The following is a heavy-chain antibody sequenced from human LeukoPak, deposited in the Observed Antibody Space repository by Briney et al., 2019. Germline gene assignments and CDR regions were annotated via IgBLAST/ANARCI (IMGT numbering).Heavy chain of an antibody. D-gene: IGHD2-15*01. CDR1: GYTFTSYG. CDR2: ISAYNGNT. Sequence: ASVKVSCKASGYTFTSYGISWVRQAPGQGLEWMGWISAYNGNTNYAQKLQGRVTITRDTSASTAYMELSSLRSEDMAVYYCARGVCSGGSCYSPPDYWGQGTLVTISS. V-gene: IGHV1-18*03. CDR3: ARGVCSGGSCYSPPDY. J-gene: IGHJ4*02.